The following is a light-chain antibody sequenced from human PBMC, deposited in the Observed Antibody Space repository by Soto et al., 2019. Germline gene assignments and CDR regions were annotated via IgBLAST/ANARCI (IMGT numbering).Light chain of an antibody. V-gene: IGKV2-24*01. Sequence: DIVMTQTPLSSPVTLGQPASISCRSSQSLLHIDGNTYLSWLHQRPGQPPRLLIYKISTRFSGVPDRFSGSGAGTDFTLKISRVEAEDVGVYYCMQTKEFPLTFGGGTKVDNK. J-gene: IGKJ4*01. CDR1: QSLLHIDGNTY. CDR3: MQTKEFPLT. CDR2: KIS.